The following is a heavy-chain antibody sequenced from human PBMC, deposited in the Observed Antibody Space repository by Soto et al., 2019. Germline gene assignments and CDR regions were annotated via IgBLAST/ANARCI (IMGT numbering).Heavy chain of an antibody. D-gene: IGHD2-2*01. Sequence: ASVKVSCKASGYTFPSYAMHWVRQAPGQRLEWMGWINAGNGNTKYSQKFQGRVTITRDTSASTAYMELSSLRSEDTAVYYCAREYLLDWFDPWGQGTLVTVSS. CDR1: GYTFPSYA. CDR3: AREYLLDWFDP. V-gene: IGHV1-3*01. J-gene: IGHJ5*02. CDR2: INAGNGNT.